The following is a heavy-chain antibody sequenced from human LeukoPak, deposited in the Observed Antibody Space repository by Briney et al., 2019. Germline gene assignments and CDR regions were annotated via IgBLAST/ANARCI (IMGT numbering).Heavy chain of an antibody. CDR2: INHSGST. D-gene: IGHD3-22*01. J-gene: IGHJ4*02. V-gene: IGHV4-34*01. CDR1: GGSFSGYY. Sequence: PSETLSLTCAVYGGSFSGYYWSWIRQPPGKGLERIGEINHSGSTNYNPSLKSRVTISVDTSKNQFSLKLSSVTAADTAVYYCARGVARRYYDKGHLDYWGQGTLVTVSS. CDR3: ARGVARRYYDKGHLDY.